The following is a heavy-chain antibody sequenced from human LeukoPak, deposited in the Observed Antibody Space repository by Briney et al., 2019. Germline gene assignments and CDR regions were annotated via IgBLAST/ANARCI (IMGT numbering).Heavy chain of an antibody. V-gene: IGHV4-39*07. CDR1: GGSISRSNYY. D-gene: IGHD3-22*01. CDR2: IYYTGST. Sequence: SETLSLTCTVSGGSISRSNYYWGWIRQPPGKGLEWIGSIYYTGSTYYNPSLKSRVTISVDTSKNQFSLKLSSVTAADTAVYYCARGEHYYDSSGYYRFDPWGQGTLVTVSS. CDR3: ARGEHYYDSSGYYRFDP. J-gene: IGHJ5*02.